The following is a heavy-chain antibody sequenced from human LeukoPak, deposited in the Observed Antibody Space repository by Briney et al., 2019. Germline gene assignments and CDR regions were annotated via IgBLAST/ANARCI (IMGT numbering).Heavy chain of an antibody. V-gene: IGHV3-21*04. D-gene: IGHD3-22*01. J-gene: IGHJ4*02. Sequence: PGGSLRLSCEVSGFNFNDYSMHWVRQAPGKGLEWVASITSTSRTIYYADSVQGRFIISRDNAKNTVSLQMNSLRAEDTAVYYCVKGRDYNDASAYYIGDYWGQGTLVTVSS. CDR3: VKGRDYNDASAYYIGDY. CDR2: ITSTSRTI. CDR1: GFNFNDYS.